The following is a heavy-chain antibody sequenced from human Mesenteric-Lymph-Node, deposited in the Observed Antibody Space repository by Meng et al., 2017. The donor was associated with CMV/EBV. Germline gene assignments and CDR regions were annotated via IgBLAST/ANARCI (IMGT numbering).Heavy chain of an antibody. CDR2: IWYDGSNK. Sequence: GESLKISCAASGFTYSNYHMHWVRQAPGKGLEWVAVIWYDGSNKYYADSVKGRFTISRDNSKNTLYLQMNSLRAEDTAVYYCAKPHGNYDFWSGTSHGFDPWGQGTLVTVSS. D-gene: IGHD3-3*01. V-gene: IGHV3-30*02. CDR1: GFTYSNYH. J-gene: IGHJ5*02. CDR3: AKPHGNYDFWSGTSHGFDP.